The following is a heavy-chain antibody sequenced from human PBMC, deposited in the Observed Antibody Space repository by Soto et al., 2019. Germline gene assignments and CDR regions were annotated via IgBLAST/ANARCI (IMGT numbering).Heavy chain of an antibody. D-gene: IGHD2-15*01. V-gene: IGHV4-31*03. CDR2: IYYSGST. J-gene: IGHJ6*03. CDR1: GGSISSGGYY. CDR3: ARVPRYCSGGRCYYYYYYYMDV. Sequence: QVQLQESGPGLVKPSQTLSLTCTVSGGSISSGGYYWSWIRQHPGKGLEWIGYIYYSGSTYYNPSLKSRVTISVDTSKNQFSLKLSSVTAADTAVYYCARVPRYCSGGRCYYYYYYYMDVWGKGTTVTVSS.